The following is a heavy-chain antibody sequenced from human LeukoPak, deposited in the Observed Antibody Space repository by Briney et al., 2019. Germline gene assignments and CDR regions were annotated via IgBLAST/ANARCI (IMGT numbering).Heavy chain of an antibody. Sequence: GGSLRLSCAASGFTFSTYVMAWVRQTPGKGLEWVSVISSPADTIYYADFVRGRFTISRDNSKYTPYLHLNSLRVDDTAVYYCARAPSHRGFDYWGQGTLVTVSS. V-gene: IGHV3-23*01. CDR1: GFTFSTYV. CDR3: ARAPSHRGFDY. J-gene: IGHJ4*02. CDR2: ISSPADTI.